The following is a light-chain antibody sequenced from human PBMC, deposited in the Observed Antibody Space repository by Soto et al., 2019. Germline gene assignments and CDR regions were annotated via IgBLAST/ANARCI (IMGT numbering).Light chain of an antibody. CDR2: EVS. J-gene: IGLJ3*02. CDR3: SSYTSGSTWV. Sequence: QSALTQPASVSGSPGQSNTISCTGTSSDVGAYNYVSWYQQHPGKAPKLMIYEVSNRPSGVSNRFSGSKSGNTASLTISGLQAEDEGDYYCSSYTSGSTWVFGGGTKVT. V-gene: IGLV2-14*01. CDR1: SSDVGAYNY.